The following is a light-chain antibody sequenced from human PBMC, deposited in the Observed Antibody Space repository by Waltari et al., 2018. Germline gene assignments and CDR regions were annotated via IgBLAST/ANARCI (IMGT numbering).Light chain of an antibody. V-gene: IGKV1-39*01. J-gene: IGKJ1*01. CDR2: AAS. CDR1: QSISNY. Sequence: DIQMTQSPSSLSASVGDRVSITCRTSQSISNYLNWYHQRPGEAPHLLIYAASSLQSGVSSRFSGSGSGTDFSLTISSLQPEDVGIYYCQQSYATVWTFGLGTKVDIK. CDR3: QQSYATVWT.